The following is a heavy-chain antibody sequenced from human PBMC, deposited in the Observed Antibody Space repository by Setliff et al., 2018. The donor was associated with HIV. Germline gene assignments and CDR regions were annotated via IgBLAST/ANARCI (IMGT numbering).Heavy chain of an antibody. CDR1: GWSFSGYY. CDR3: ASEARTRSTYYYSMDV. J-gene: IGHJ6*03. CDR2: IYNDGST. Sequence: SETLSLTCAVYGWSFSGYYWSWIRQPAGKELEWIGHIYNDGSTIYNPSLKSRLTISLDTSKNEFSLRLTSVTAADTAVYYCASEARTRSTYYYSMDVWGKGTTVTVSS. D-gene: IGHD2-2*01. V-gene: IGHV4-59*10.